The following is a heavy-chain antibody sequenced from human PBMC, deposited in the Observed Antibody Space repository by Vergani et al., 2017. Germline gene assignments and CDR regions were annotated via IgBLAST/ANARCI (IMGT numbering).Heavy chain of an antibody. Sequence: QVQLQESGPGLVKPSETLPLPFPVSGASISSYYWSWIRLPPGQGLEWIVYIYYSGSTNCNPSLKSRVTISVDTSKNQFSLKLRSVTAAYTAVYYCARGXYYDSSGYYYLIDGGGQGTLVTVYS. J-gene: IGHJ4*02. D-gene: IGHD3-22*01. CDR3: ARGXYYDSSGYYYLIDG. CDR2: IYYSGST. V-gene: IGHV4-59*01. CDR1: GASISSYY.